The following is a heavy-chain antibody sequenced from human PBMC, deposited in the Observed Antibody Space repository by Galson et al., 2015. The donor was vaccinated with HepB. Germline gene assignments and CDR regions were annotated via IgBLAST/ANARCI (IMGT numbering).Heavy chain of an antibody. V-gene: IGHV3-7*01. Sequence: SLRLSCAASGFTFSSNFMSWVRQVPGKGLEWVANIGQGGSETNYVDSVKGRLTISRDDAKSSLYLQMNSLRGEDTAVYFCTKYDVPGGGLDPWGQGTLVTVSS. CDR2: IGQGGSET. CDR1: GFTFSSNF. J-gene: IGHJ5*02. CDR3: TKYDVPGGGLDP. D-gene: IGHD3-16*01.